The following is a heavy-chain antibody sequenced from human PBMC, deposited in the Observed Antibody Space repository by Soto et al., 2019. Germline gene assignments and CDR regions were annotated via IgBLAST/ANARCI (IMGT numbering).Heavy chain of an antibody. Sequence: QVQLVQSGAEVKKPGASVKVSCKASGYTFTSYGISWVRQAPGQGLEGMGWVSAYNGNTNYAQNLQGRVTMTTDTSTSTAYMDLRSRRSDDTAVYYCERLGRLRLGELSLYGSWFDPWGQGSLVTVSS. CDR1: GYTFTSYG. D-gene: IGHD3-16*02. V-gene: IGHV1-18*04. CDR2: VSAYNGNT. J-gene: IGHJ5*02. CDR3: ERLGRLRLGELSLYGSWFDP.